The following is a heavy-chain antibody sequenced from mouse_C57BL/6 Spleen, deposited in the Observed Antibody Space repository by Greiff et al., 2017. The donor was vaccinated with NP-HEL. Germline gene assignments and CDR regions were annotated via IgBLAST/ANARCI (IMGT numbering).Heavy chain of an antibody. V-gene: IGHV1-76*01. CDR3: ARDLYYAMDY. CDR1: GYTFTYYY. Sequence: QVQLQQSGAELVRPGASVKLSCKASGYTFTYYYINWVKQRPGQGLEWIARIYPGSGNTYYNEKFKGKATLTAEKSSSTAYMQLSSLTSEDSAVYFCARDLYYAMDYWGQGTSVTVSS. CDR2: IYPGSGNT. J-gene: IGHJ4*01.